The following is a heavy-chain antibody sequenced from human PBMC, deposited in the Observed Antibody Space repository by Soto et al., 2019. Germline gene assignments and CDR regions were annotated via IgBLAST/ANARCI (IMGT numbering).Heavy chain of an antibody. CDR2: IKSKTDGGTT. J-gene: IGHJ4*02. Sequence: GGSMRLSCAASGFTFSNAWMGGVRQAPGKGLEWVGRIKSKTDGGTTDYAAPVKGRFTISRDDSKNTLYLQMNSLKTEDTAVYYCTRKCVTMVRGVDDYWGQGTLVPVSS. V-gene: IGHV3-15*01. CDR1: GFTFSNAW. D-gene: IGHD3-10*01. CDR3: TRKCVTMVRGVDDY.